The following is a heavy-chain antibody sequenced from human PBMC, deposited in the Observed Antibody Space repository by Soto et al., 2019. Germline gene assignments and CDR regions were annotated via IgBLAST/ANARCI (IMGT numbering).Heavy chain of an antibody. Sequence: SETLSLTCTVSGGSISSGGYYWSWIRQHPGKGLEWIGYIYYSGSTYYNPSLKSRVTISVDTSKNQFSLKLSSVTAADTAVYYCARAPDSSGYYQYYFDYWGQGTLVTVSS. D-gene: IGHD3-22*01. V-gene: IGHV4-31*02. J-gene: IGHJ4*02. CDR2: IYYSGST. CDR1: GGSISSGGYY. CDR3: ARAPDSSGYYQYYFDY.